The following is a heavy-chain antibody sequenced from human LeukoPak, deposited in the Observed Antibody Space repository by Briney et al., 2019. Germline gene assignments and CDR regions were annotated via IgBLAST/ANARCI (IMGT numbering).Heavy chain of an antibody. J-gene: IGHJ4*02. CDR2: IYYSGST. CDR1: GGSISSSSYY. Sequence: SETLSLTCTVPGGSISSSSYYWGWIRQPPGKGLEWIGSIYYSGSTYYNPSLKSRVTISVDTSKNQFSLKLSSVTAADTAVYYCARAVAGTLAPYYFDYWGQGTLVTVSS. V-gene: IGHV4-39*07. D-gene: IGHD6-19*01. CDR3: ARAVAGTLAPYYFDY.